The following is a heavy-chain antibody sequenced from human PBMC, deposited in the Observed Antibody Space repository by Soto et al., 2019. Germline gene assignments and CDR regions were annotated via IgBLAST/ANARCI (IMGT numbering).Heavy chain of an antibody. J-gene: IGHJ4*02. V-gene: IGHV1-3*01. CDR1: GYTFTSYA. CDR3: ARPGRGYPIGTY. Sequence: QVQLVQSGAEVKKPGASVKVSCKASGYTFTSYAMHWVRQAPGQRLEWMGWINAGNGNTKYSQKFQGRVTITRDTSASTAYMELSSLRSEDTAVYYCARPGRGYPIGTYWGQGTLVTVSS. D-gene: IGHD5-18*01. CDR2: INAGNGNT.